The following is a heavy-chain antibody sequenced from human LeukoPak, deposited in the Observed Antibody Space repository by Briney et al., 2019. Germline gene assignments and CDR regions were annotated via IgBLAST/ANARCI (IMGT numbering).Heavy chain of an antibody. CDR1: GFTFSSYW. CDR2: INSDGSST. Sequence: GGSLRLSCAASGFTFSSYWMHWVRHAPGKGLVWVSRINSDGSSTSYADSVKGRFTISRDNAKNTLYLQMNSLRAEDTAVYYCAREESTMDAFDIWGQGTMVTVSS. D-gene: IGHD3-10*01. V-gene: IGHV3-74*01. CDR3: AREESTMDAFDI. J-gene: IGHJ3*02.